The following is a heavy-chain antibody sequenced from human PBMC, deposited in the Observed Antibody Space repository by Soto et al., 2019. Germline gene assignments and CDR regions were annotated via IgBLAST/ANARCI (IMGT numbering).Heavy chain of an antibody. CDR2: ISSSGSTI. J-gene: IGHJ4*02. Sequence: LRLSCAASGFTFSSYEMNWVRQAPGKGLEWVSYISSSGSTIYYADSVKGRFTISRDNAKNSLYLQMNSLRAEDTAVYYCARQAAAGFFDYWGQGTQVTVSS. D-gene: IGHD6-13*01. CDR3: ARQAAAGFFDY. V-gene: IGHV3-48*03. CDR1: GFTFSSYE.